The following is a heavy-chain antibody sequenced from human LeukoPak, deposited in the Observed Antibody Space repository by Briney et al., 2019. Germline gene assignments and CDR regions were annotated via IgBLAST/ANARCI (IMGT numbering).Heavy chain of an antibody. Sequence: GASVKVSCKASGFTSTNFAVQWVRQACGQRLEWIGWIIVGSGATKCAQDFQERVTITRDLSTSTLYMELRGLTSEDTAVYYCARSRYCTNGICSYFDYWGQGTLVTVSS. J-gene: IGHJ4*02. CDR2: IIVGSGAT. V-gene: IGHV1-58*01. CDR3: ARSRYCTNGICSYFDY. CDR1: GFTSTNFA. D-gene: IGHD2-8*01.